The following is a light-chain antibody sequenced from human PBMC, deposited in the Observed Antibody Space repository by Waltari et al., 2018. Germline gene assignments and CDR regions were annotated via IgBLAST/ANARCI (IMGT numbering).Light chain of an antibody. J-gene: IGLJ3*02. CDR3: ESGGHGTWV. CDR1: SGHSSNI. CDR2: VNSDGSH. V-gene: IGLV4-69*01. Sequence: QLVLTQSPSASASLGASVKLTCTLSSGHSSNIIAWLQQRPERGPRYLMKVNSDGSHYKGDDIPDRFSGSSSGAARYLPISRLQSEDEADYYCESGGHGTWVFGGGTKLTVL.